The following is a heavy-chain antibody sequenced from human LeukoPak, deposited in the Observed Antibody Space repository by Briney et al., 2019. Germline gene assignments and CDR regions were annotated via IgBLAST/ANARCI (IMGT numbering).Heavy chain of an antibody. Sequence: SETLSLTCTVSGGSISSSNYYWGWIRQPPGKGLEWIGSIYYSGSTYYNPSLKSRVTISVDMPKNQFSLKLSSVAAADTAVYYCAREQLALDYWGQGTLVTVSS. CDR1: GGSISSSNYY. CDR2: IYYSGST. J-gene: IGHJ4*02. D-gene: IGHD1-1*01. V-gene: IGHV4-39*02. CDR3: AREQLALDY.